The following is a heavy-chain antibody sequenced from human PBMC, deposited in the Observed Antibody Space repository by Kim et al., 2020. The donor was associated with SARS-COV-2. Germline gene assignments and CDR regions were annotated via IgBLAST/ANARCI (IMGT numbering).Heavy chain of an antibody. CDR1: GFTFSSYA. V-gene: IGHV3-30*04. CDR3: ARDQEQQLSFYYYYGMDV. J-gene: IGHJ6*02. CDR2: ISYDGSNK. Sequence: GGSLRLSCAASGFTFSSYAMHWVRQAPGKGLEWVAVISYDGSNKYYVDSVKGRFTISRDNSNTLYLQMNSLRAEDTAVYYCARDQEQQLSFYYYYGMDVWGQGTTVTVSS. D-gene: IGHD6-13*01.